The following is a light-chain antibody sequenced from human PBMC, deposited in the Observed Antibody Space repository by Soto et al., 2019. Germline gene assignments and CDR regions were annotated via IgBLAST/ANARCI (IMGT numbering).Light chain of an antibody. Sequence: QSVLTQPPSESGTPGQRVTISCSGSRSNIGSNTVNWYQQVPGTAPKFLIYSNNQRPSGVPKRFSGSKSGTSASLAISGLQSEDEADYYCATWDDSLNGHVVFGGGTKDRP. CDR2: SNN. J-gene: IGLJ2*01. CDR3: ATWDDSLNGHVV. V-gene: IGLV1-44*01. CDR1: RSNIGSNT.